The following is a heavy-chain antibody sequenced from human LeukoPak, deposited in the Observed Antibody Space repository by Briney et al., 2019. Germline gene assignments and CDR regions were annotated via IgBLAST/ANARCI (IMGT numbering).Heavy chain of an antibody. D-gene: IGHD3-22*01. J-gene: IGHJ4*02. CDR2: ISSNPNYI. CDR3: ARCGYYGDYDLIDY. V-gene: IGHV3-21*01. CDR1: GFTFSNAW. Sequence: GGSLRLSCAASGFTFSNAWMNWVRQAPGMGPEWVSSISSNPNYIYYTDSLKGRVTISRDNAKNSLYLQMNNLRAEDTAVYYCARCGYYGDYDLIDYWGQGALVTVSS.